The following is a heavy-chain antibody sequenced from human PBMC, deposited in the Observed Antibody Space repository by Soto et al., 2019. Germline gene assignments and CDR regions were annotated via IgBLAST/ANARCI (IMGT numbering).Heavy chain of an antibody. V-gene: IGHV4-31*03. Sequence: QVQLQESGPGLVKPSQTLSLTCTVSGGSISSGGYYWSWIRQHPGKGLEWIGYIYYSGSTYYNPSLXTXXTFSVDTSQNQFPLKLSSVTAADTAVSYCARSINPWGQGTLVTVSS. CDR3: ARSINP. J-gene: IGHJ5*02. CDR1: GGSISSGGYY. D-gene: IGHD3-10*01. CDR2: IYYSGST.